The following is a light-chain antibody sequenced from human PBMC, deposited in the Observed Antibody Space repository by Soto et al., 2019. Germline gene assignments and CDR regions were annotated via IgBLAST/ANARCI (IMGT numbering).Light chain of an antibody. J-gene: IGKJ3*01. CDR2: AAS. CDR3: QQLDSYPRT. V-gene: IGKV1-9*01. Sequence: IQLTQSPSSLSAAVGDRVTITCRASQGISSYLAWYQQRPGKAPKLLLSAASTLHSGVPSRFSGSGSGTDCTLTISSLQPEDFATYYCQQLDSYPRTFGPGTKVDIK. CDR1: QGISSY.